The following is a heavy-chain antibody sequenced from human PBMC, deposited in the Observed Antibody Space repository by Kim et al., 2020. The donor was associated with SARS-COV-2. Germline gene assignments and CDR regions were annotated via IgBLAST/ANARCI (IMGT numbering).Heavy chain of an antibody. V-gene: IGHV3-15*01. CDR3: TTDYIAVAGKGYFDY. CDR2: IKSKTDGGTT. D-gene: IGHD6-19*01. CDR1: GFTFSNAW. Sequence: GGSLRLSCAASGFTFSNAWMSWVRQAPGKGLEWVGRIKSKTDGGTTDYAAPVKGRFTISRDDSKNTLYLQMNSLKTEDTAVYYCTTDYIAVAGKGYFDYWGQGTLVTVSS. J-gene: IGHJ4*02.